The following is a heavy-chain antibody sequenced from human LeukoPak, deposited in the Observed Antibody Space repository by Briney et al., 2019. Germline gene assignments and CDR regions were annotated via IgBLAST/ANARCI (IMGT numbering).Heavy chain of an antibody. CDR3: AREKGREVVAATPGSSYFDY. Sequence: GASVKVSCKASGYTFTSYDINWVRQATGQGLEWMGWMNPNSGNTGYAQKFQGRVTMTRNTSISTAYMELSSLRSEDTAVYYCAREKGREVVAATPGSSYFDYWGQGTLVTVSS. CDR2: MNPNSGNT. D-gene: IGHD2-15*01. J-gene: IGHJ4*02. CDR1: GYTFTSYD. V-gene: IGHV1-8*01.